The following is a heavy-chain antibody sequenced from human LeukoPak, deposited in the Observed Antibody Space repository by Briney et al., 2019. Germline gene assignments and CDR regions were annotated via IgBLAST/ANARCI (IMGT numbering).Heavy chain of an antibody. CDR2: MNPNSGNT. CDR1: GYTFTSYD. Sequence: GASVKVSCKASGYTFTSYDINWVRQATGQGLEWMGWMNPNSGNTGYAQKFQGRVTMTRNTSISTAYMELSSLRSEDTAVYYCATKGIPPAAQRNSVYYYYYMDVWGKGTTVTVSS. J-gene: IGHJ6*03. V-gene: IGHV1-8*01. D-gene: IGHD2-2*01. CDR3: ATKGIPPAAQRNSVYYYYYMDV.